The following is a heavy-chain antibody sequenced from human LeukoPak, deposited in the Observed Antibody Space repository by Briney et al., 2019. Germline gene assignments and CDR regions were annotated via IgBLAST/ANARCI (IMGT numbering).Heavy chain of an antibody. CDR1: GFTFSRDA. V-gene: IGHV3-23*01. D-gene: IGHD6-19*01. J-gene: IGHJ5*02. CDR3: GRAGYGSGVSNWFDP. Sequence: GGSLRLSCAASGFTFSRDAMNWVRQAPGKGLEWVSSIRGSGGSTHYADSVKGRFTIYRDNSKNTVYLQMNSLRGHDRVIYYRGRAGYGSGVSNWFDPWGQGTLVTVSS. CDR2: IRGSGGST.